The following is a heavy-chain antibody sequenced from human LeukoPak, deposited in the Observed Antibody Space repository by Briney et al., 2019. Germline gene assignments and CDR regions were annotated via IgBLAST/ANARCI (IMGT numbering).Heavy chain of an antibody. Sequence: PSQTLSLTCTVSGGSISSGGYYWSWIRQHPGKGLEWIGYIYYSGSTYYNPSLKSRVTISVDTSKNQFSLKLSSVTAADTAVYYCARGVRDFWSGYYASANWFDPWGQGTLVTVSS. CDR3: ARGVRDFWSGYYASANWFDP. CDR1: GGSISSGGYY. D-gene: IGHD3-3*01. CDR2: IYYSGST. V-gene: IGHV4-31*03. J-gene: IGHJ5*02.